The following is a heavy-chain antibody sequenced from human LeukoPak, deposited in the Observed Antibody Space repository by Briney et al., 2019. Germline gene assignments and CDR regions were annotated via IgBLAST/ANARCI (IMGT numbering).Heavy chain of an antibody. J-gene: IGHJ5*02. CDR1: GFTFSSYW. CDR2: INSDGSST. V-gene: IGHV3-74*01. CDR3: ARDLKGYCSSTSCYAGNWFDP. D-gene: IGHD2-2*01. Sequence: GGSLRLSCAASGFTFSSYWMHWVRQAPGKGLVWVSRINSDGSSTSYADSVKGRFTISRDNAKNTLYLQMNSLRAEDTAVYYCARDLKGYCSSTSCYAGNWFDPWGQGTLSPSPQ.